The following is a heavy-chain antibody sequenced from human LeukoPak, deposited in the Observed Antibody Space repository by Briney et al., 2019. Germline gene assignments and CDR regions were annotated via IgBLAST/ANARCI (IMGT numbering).Heavy chain of an antibody. CDR1: GYTFTSYG. V-gene: IGHV1-18*01. Sequence: SVTVSCKASGYTFTSYGISWVRQAPGQGLEWVGWISAYNRDTNYAQKVQGRVTMTTDTSTTTAYMELRSLRSDDTAVYYCARDTSGGPYFDYWGQGTLVTVAS. CDR3: ARDTSGGPYFDY. J-gene: IGHJ4*02. CDR2: ISAYNRDT. D-gene: IGHD4-23*01.